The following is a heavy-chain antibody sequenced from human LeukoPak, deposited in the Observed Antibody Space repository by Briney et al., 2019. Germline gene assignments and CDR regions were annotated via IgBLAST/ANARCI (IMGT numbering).Heavy chain of an antibody. J-gene: IGHJ4*02. CDR2: INWNGGST. V-gene: IGHV3-20*04. CDR1: GFTFDDYG. Sequence: GSQRLSCAASGFTFDDYGMSWVRPPLWMGLEWVAGINWNGGSTGYADSVKGRFTISRDNAKNSLYLQMNSLRAEDTALYYCARDEYYYDSSGYYFGYWGQGTLVTVSS. CDR3: ARDEYYYDSSGYYFGY. D-gene: IGHD3-22*01.